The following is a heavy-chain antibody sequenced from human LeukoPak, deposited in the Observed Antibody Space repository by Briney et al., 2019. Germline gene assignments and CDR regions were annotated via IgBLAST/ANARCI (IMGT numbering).Heavy chain of an antibody. CDR2: ISWNSGSI. V-gene: IGHV3-9*01. CDR3: AKELRGGVGSDAFDI. CDR1: GFTFDDYA. Sequence: GGSLRLSCAASGFTFDDYAMHWVRQAPGKGLEWVSGISWNSGSIGYADSVKGRFTISRDNAKNSLYLQMNSLRAEDTALYYCAKELRGGVGSDAFDIWGQGTMVTVSS. D-gene: IGHD5-24*01. J-gene: IGHJ3*02.